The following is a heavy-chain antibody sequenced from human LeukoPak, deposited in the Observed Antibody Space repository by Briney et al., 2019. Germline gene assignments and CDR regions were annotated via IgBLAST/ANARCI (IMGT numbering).Heavy chain of an antibody. D-gene: IGHD3-3*01. J-gene: IGHJ3*02. V-gene: IGHV4-4*07. CDR3: ARARITIISDAFDI. CDR1: GGSISSYY. CDR2: IYTSGST. Sequence: SETLSLTCTVSGGSISSYYWSWSRQPAGKGLEWIGRIYTSGSTNYNPSLKSRVTMSVDTSKNQISLKLSSVTAADTAVYYCARARITIISDAFDIWGQGTMVTVSS.